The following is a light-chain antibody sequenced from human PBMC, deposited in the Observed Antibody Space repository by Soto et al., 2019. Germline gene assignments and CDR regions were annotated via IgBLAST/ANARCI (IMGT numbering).Light chain of an antibody. V-gene: IGKV1-12*01. CDR2: GAS. Sequence: DIQITQSPSSVSASVGDRVTVTCRASQNVSSWLAWYQQTPGKAPKLLIYGASTLQRGVPSRFSGSGSGTEFTLTISSLQPEDFATYFCQQGNSFPFTFGPGTRVDFK. CDR3: QQGNSFPFT. CDR1: QNVSSW. J-gene: IGKJ3*01.